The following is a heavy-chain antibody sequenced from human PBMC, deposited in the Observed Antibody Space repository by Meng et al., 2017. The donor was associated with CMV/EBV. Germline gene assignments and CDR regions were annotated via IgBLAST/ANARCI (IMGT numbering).Heavy chain of an antibody. CDR1: GFTFSSYS. Sequence: GESLKISCAASGFTFSSYSMNWVRQAPGKGLEWVSSISSSSSSYIYYADSVKGRFTISRDNAKNSLYLQMNSLRAEDTAVYYCARDTITMIASDYWGQGTLVTVSS. D-gene: IGHD3-22*01. CDR2: ISSSSSSYI. CDR3: ARDTITMIASDY. V-gene: IGHV3-21*01. J-gene: IGHJ4*02.